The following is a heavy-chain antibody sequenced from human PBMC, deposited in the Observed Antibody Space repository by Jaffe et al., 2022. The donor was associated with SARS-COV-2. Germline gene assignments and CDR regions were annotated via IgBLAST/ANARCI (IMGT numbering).Heavy chain of an antibody. J-gene: IGHJ6*02. V-gene: IGHV3-11*06. CDR1: GFTFSDYY. CDR3: ARELKNGLDV. Sequence: QVQLVESGGGLVKPGGSLRLSCAASGFTFSDYYMSWIRQAPGKGLEWVSYISTGSSYTKYADSVKGRFTISRDDAKNSLFLQMNSLRTEDTAIYYCARELKNGLDVWGQGTTVTVSS. CDR2: ISTGSSYT. D-gene: IGHD2-8*01.